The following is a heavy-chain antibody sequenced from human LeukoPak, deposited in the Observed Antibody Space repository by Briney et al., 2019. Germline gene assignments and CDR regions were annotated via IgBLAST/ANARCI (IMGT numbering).Heavy chain of an antibody. CDR3: ARGATLAARRRNWFDP. J-gene: IGHJ5*02. CDR1: GGTFSSYA. Sequence: GASVKVSCKASGGTFSSYAISWVRQAPGQGLEWMGGIIPIFGTANYAQKFQGRVTITTDESTSTAYMELSRLRSDDTAVYYCARGATLAARRRNWFDPWGQGTLVTVSS. V-gene: IGHV1-69*05. D-gene: IGHD6-6*01. CDR2: IIPIFGTA.